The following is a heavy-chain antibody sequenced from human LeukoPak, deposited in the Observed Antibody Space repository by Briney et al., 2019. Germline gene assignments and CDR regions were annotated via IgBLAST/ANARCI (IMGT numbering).Heavy chain of an antibody. CDR2: IYPRDGST. CDR3: ARDTGGYQLLYSYYYYYGMDV. CDR1: GYTFTSNY. Sequence: ASVKVSCKASGYTFTSNYIHWVRQAPGQGLEWMGMIYPRDGSTSYAQKFQGRVTVTRDTSTSTVHMELSSLRSEDTAVYYCARDTGGYQLLYSYYYYYGMDVWGQGTTVTVSS. D-gene: IGHD2-2*02. V-gene: IGHV1-46*01. J-gene: IGHJ6*02.